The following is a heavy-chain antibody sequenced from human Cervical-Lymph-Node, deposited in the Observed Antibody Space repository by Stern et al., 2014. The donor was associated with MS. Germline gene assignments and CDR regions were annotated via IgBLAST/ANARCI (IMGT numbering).Heavy chain of an antibody. D-gene: IGHD2/OR15-2a*01. CDR1: GFMFRTYN. CDR3: AQDDELYGLDY. Sequence: VQLVESGGGLVKPGGSLRLSCAASGFMFRTYNMNWVRQAPGKGLEWVSAISSSSNYIYYADSVRGRFTISRDNAKNSLYLQMNSLRAEDTAVYYCAQDDELYGLDYWGQGTLVTVSS. CDR2: ISSSSNYI. V-gene: IGHV3-21*01. J-gene: IGHJ4*02.